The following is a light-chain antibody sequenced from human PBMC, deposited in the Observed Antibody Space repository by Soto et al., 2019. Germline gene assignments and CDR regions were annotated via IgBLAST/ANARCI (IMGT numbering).Light chain of an antibody. CDR3: QQYYSFPRT. CDR2: AAS. Sequence: IRLTHSLSSVSSSVEDRVTITCRASQGISSYLAWYQQKPGKAPKLLIYAASPLQSGVPSRFSGSGSGTDFTLTISCLQSEDFATYCCQQYYSFPRTFCQGANVDIK. CDR1: QGISSY. V-gene: IGKV1-8*01. J-gene: IGKJ1*01.